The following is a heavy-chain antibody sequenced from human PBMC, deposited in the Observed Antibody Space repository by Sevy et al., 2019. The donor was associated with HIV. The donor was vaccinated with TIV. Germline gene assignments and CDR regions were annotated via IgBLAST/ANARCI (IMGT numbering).Heavy chain of an antibody. CDR3: ARLQGDYSDADGFSTYYFDC. D-gene: IGHD3-22*01. J-gene: IGHJ4*02. CDR1: GGSISTNNF. V-gene: IGHV4-4*02. CDR2: ISHGGAT. Sequence: SETLSLTCTVSGGSISTNNFWSWVRQSPGKGLEWIGEISHGGATNLNPSLKSRVTISLGDSNNQASLRVRSVTAADTAVYYCARLQGDYSDADGFSTYYFDCWGQGTLVTVSS.